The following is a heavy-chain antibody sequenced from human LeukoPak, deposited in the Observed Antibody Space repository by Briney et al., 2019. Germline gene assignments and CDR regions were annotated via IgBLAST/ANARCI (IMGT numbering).Heavy chain of an antibody. D-gene: IGHD2-15*01. CDR2: IDHSGST. CDR1: GGSFSGYY. Sequence: SETLSLTCAVYGGSFSGYYWSWIRQPPGKGLEWIGEIDHSGSTNYNPSLKSRVTISVDTSKNQFSLKLSSVTAADTAVYYCASVNSTPYPWGQGTLVTVSS. J-gene: IGHJ4*02. CDR3: ASVNSTPYP. V-gene: IGHV4-34*01.